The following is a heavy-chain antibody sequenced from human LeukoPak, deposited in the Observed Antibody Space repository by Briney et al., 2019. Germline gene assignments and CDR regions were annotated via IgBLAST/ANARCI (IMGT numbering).Heavy chain of an antibody. CDR3: ARESNGWYDY. Sequence: ASVKVSCKASGCTFTDYYMHWVRQAPGQGLEWLGWINPNSGVPNYAQQFQGRVTMTRDTSISTAFMDLSSLRSDDTAVYYCARESNGWYDYWGQGALVTVSS. J-gene: IGHJ4*02. V-gene: IGHV1-2*02. CDR1: GCTFTDYY. CDR2: INPNSGVP. D-gene: IGHD6-19*01.